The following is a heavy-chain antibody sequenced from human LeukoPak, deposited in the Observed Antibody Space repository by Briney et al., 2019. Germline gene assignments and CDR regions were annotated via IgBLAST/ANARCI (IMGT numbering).Heavy chain of an antibody. CDR1: GGSISSYY. CDR3: ARHYYGKVYYFDY. J-gene: IGHJ4*02. D-gene: IGHD3-10*01. Sequence: SETLSLTCTVSGGSISSYYWSWIRQPPGKGLEWIGYIYYSGSTNYNPSLKSRVTISVDTSKNQFSLKLSSVTAADTAVYYCARHYYGKVYYFDYRGQGTLVTVSS. V-gene: IGHV4-59*08. CDR2: IYYSGST.